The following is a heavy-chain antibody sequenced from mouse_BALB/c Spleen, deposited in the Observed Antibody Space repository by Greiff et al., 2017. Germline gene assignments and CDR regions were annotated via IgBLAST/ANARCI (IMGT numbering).Heavy chain of an antibody. CDR2: IWGGGST. J-gene: IGHJ4*01. Sequence: VQGVESGPGLVAPSQSLSITCTVSGFSLSRYSVHWVRQPPGKGLEWLGMIWGGGSTDYNSALKSRLSISKDNSKSQVFLKMNSLQTDDTAMYYCAREPPYFRPYAMDYWGQGTSVTVSS. CDR3: AREPPYFRPYAMDY. CDR1: GFSLSRYS. V-gene: IGHV2-6-4*01. D-gene: IGHD2-10*01.